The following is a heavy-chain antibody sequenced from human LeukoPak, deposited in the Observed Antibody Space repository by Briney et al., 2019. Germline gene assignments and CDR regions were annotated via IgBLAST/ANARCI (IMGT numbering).Heavy chain of an antibody. V-gene: IGHV3-64*01. J-gene: IGHJ3*02. CDR3: AREGHSSPYGDLRGMHGFNI. CDR2: INSNGGST. CDR1: GFTFSYYA. D-gene: IGHD4-17*01. Sequence: GGSLRLSCAASGFTFSYYAMHWVRQAPGKGLEYISSINSNGGSTFYANSVKGRFTISRDNSKNTLYLQMGSLRAEDMALYYCAREGHSSPYGDLRGMHGFNIWGQGTMVTVSS.